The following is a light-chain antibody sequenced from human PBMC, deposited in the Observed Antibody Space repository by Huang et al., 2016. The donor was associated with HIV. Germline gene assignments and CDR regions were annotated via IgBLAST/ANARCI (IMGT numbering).Light chain of an antibody. V-gene: IGKV1-5*03. CDR3: QQYNLYSFT. Sequence: IQLTQSPSTLSASVGDRVTITCRASPSSSRLLAWYQQKPGKAPQLLIYEASSLASGVPSRFSGSGSETEFTLTISTLQPDDSATYYCQQYNLYSFTFGQGTKLEIK. CDR1: PSSSRL. J-gene: IGKJ2*01. CDR2: EAS.